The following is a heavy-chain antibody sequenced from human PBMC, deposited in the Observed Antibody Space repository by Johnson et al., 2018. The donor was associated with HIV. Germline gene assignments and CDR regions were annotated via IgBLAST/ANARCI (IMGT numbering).Heavy chain of an antibody. D-gene: IGHD4-23*01. Sequence: QVQLVESGGGVVQPGRSLRLSCAASGFTFSSYAMHWVRQAPGKGLEYVSAISGRGGSNSYADSVKGRFPISRDNSKHSLYLHMISLRAEHTAVYYCASPGTVVTGLAFDIWGQGTMVTVSS. J-gene: IGHJ3*02. V-gene: IGHV3-64*04. CDR1: GFTFSSYA. CDR2: ISGRGGSN. CDR3: ASPGTVVTGLAFDI.